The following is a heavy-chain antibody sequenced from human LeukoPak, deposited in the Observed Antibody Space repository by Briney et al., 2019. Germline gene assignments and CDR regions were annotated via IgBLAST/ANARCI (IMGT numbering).Heavy chain of an antibody. J-gene: IGHJ4*02. D-gene: IGHD3-9*01. CDR3: ARSGILTGRYFDY. V-gene: IGHV3-7*01. CDR2: IKYDGSEK. CDR1: RFTFSGSW. Sequence: PGGSLRLSCAASRFTFSGSWMTWVRQAPGKGLEWVANIKYDGSEKYYVDSVKGRFTISRDNAKNSLFLQMNSLRAEDTAVYYCARSGILTGRYFDYWGQGTLVTVSS.